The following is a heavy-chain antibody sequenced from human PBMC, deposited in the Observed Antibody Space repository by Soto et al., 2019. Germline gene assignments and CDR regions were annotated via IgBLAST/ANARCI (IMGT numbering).Heavy chain of an antibody. CDR2: ISGSGIST. CDR1: GFTFSSYA. J-gene: IGHJ4*02. V-gene: IGHV3-23*01. Sequence: EVQLLESGGGLVQPGGSLRLSCAASGFTFSSYAMSWVRQAPGKGLEWVSTISGSGISTYYADSVKGRFTISRDNSKNTLYLQMNSLRAEDTAVYYCAKDTGLGGTGSLCFDYWGQGTLVTVSS. D-gene: IGHD1-1*01. CDR3: AKDTGLGGTGSLCFDY.